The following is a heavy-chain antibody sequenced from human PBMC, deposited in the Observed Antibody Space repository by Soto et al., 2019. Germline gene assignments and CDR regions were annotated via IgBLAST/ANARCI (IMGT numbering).Heavy chain of an antibody. D-gene: IGHD6-13*01. CDR3: AKDVGEAAVGPLDF. CDR2: ISAYNGNT. Sequence: ASVKVSCKASGYTFTSYGISWVRQAPGQGLEWMGWISAYNGNTNYAQKLQGRVTMTTDTSTSTAYMELRSLRSDDTAVDYCAKDVGEAAVGPLDFWGQGTPVTVS. V-gene: IGHV1-18*01. J-gene: IGHJ4*02. CDR1: GYTFTSYG.